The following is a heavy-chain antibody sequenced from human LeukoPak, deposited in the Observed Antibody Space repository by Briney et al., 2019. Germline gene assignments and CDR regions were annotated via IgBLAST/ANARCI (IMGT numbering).Heavy chain of an antibody. CDR1: GGSISSGGYS. Sequence: SQTLSLTCAVSGGSISSGGYSWSWIRQPPGKGLEWIGYIYHSGSTYYNPSLKSRVTISVDRSKNQFSLKLSSVTAADTAVYYCARGSGYYYGMDVWGQGTTVTVSS. D-gene: IGHD3-10*01. V-gene: IGHV4-30-2*01. CDR2: IYHSGST. J-gene: IGHJ6*02. CDR3: ARGSGYYYGMDV.